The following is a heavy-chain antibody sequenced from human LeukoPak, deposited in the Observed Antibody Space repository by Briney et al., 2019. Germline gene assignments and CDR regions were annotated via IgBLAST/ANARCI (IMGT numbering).Heavy chain of an antibody. CDR1: EGSIRTYY. J-gene: IGHJ4*02. CDR3: ATNKDWAEAD. Sequence: SETLSLTCSVSEGSIRTYYWSWIRHSPGQGLEWIGNIYYRGDINYNPSLKSRVIISIDTSKNQFSLKVTSLTAADTAVYYCATNKDWAEADWGQGTLVIVSS. D-gene: IGHD3/OR15-3a*01. V-gene: IGHV4-59*03. CDR2: IYYRGDI.